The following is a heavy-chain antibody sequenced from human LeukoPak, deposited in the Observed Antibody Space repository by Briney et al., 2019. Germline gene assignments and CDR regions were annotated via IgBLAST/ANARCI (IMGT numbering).Heavy chain of an antibody. CDR3: ARTLPGSWGYYYMDV. CDR1: GYTFTSYD. Sequence: ASVRVSCKASGYTFTSYDINWVRQATGQGLEWMGWVNPNSGNTGYAQKFQGRVTITRNTSISTAYMELSSLRSEDTAVYYCARTLPGSWGYYYMDVWGKGTTVTVSS. J-gene: IGHJ6*03. CDR2: VNPNSGNT. V-gene: IGHV1-8*03. D-gene: IGHD3-16*01.